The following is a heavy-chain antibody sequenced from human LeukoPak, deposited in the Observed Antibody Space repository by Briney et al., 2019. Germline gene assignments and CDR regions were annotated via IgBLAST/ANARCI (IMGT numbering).Heavy chain of an antibody. CDR3: AKDQRYSYYYGMDV. D-gene: IGHD5-18*01. J-gene: IGHJ6*02. CDR1: GFTFDNYA. Sequence: PGESLRLSCAASGFTFDNYAMHWVRQAPGKGLEWVSGISWNSGSIGYADSVKGRFTISRDNAKNSLYLQMNSLRAEDTALYYCAKDQRYSYYYGMDVWGQGTTVTVSS. CDR2: ISWNSGSI. V-gene: IGHV3-9*01.